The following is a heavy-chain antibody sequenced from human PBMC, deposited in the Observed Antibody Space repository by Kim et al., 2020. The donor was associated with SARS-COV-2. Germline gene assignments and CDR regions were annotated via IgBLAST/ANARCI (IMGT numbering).Heavy chain of an antibody. J-gene: IGHJ5*02. Sequence: NPSLKGRVTISINTSKNQFSLKLSSVTAADTAVYYCARDRNGDYSRWFDPWGQGTLVTVSS. CDR3: ARDRNGDYSRWFDP. V-gene: IGHV4-59*01. D-gene: IGHD4-17*01.